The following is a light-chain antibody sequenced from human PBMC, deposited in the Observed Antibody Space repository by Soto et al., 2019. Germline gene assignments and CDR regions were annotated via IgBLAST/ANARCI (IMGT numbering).Light chain of an antibody. V-gene: IGKV3-20*01. CDR1: QSVSNNY. Sequence: EIVLTQSPGTLSLSPGERATLSCRASQSVSNNYLAWYRQKSSQAPRLLIYGASTRTTGIPDRFSGSGSGTDFTLTVSRLEPEDFAVYYFQQYGSSPITFGQGTRVEIK. CDR2: GAS. CDR3: QQYGSSPIT. J-gene: IGKJ5*01.